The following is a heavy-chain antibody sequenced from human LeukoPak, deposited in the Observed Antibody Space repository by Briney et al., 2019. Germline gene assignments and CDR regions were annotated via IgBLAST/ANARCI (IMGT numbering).Heavy chain of an antibody. Sequence: SVKVSCKASGGNFSNYAINWVRQAPGQGLEWMGGIIPMLSTTNYAQNFQGRVTVSADESTSTAYMELSSLRSEDTAVYYCARSGCSSTSCYRQGYCYYYMDVWGKGTTVTISS. CDR1: GGNFSNYA. J-gene: IGHJ6*03. CDR3: ARSGCSSTSCYRQGYCYYYMDV. D-gene: IGHD2-2*01. V-gene: IGHV1-69*13. CDR2: IIPMLSTT.